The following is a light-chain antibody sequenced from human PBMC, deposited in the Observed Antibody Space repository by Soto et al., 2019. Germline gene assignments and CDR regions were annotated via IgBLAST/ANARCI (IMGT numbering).Light chain of an antibody. V-gene: IGLV2-14*01. CDR2: DVS. CDR3: SSYRRSRISLVV. CDR1: SSDVGGYNY. J-gene: IGLJ2*01. Sequence: QSALTQPASVSGSPGQSITISCTGTSSDVGGYNYVSWYQQHPGKAPKLMIYDVSNRPSGVFNRFSGSKSGNTASLTISGLQAEDEADYFCSSYRRSRISLVVFGGGTKLTVL.